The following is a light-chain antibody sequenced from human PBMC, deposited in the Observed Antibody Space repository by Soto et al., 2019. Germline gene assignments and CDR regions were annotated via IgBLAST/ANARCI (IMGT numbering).Light chain of an antibody. V-gene: IGLV1-44*01. CDR3: GTWDSSLSAGV. CDR1: GSSIGTNT. J-gene: IGLJ1*01. CDR2: GDN. Sequence: QSVLTQPPSASGTPGQRVTISCSGSGSSIGTNTVNWYRQLPGTAPKLLIYGDNQRPSGVPDRFSGSKSGTSATLAITGLQTGDEADYYCGTWDSSLSAGVFRTGTKVSVL.